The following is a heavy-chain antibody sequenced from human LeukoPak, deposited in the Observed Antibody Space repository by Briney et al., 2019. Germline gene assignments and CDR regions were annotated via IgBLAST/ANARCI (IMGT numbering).Heavy chain of an antibody. CDR1: GYTFTSYY. V-gene: IGHV1-46*01. J-gene: IGHJ6*03. CDR3: ASQDGYSYGSKYYYYYYMDV. CDR2: INPSGGST. Sequence: ASVKVSCKASGYTFTSYYMHWVRQAPGQGLEWMRIINPSGGSTSYAQKFQGRVTMTRDTSTSTVYMELSSLRSEDTAVYYCASQDGYSYGSKYYYYYYMDVWGKGTTVTVSS. D-gene: IGHD5-18*01.